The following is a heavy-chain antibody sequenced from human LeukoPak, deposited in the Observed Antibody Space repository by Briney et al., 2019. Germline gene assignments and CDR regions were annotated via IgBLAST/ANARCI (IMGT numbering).Heavy chain of an antibody. J-gene: IGHJ4*02. CDR2: ISDRCNT. Sequence: GGSLRLSCAASGFTLSSYAMIWVRQAPGEGLEWVSAISDRCNTYHGDSVKGRVTIPRDSSKNPLFLQINRLGTEDAAVNFCAKAPVTACRGAYCYPFDFWGQGTLVTVSS. V-gene: IGHV3-23*01. CDR3: AKAPVTACRGAYCYPFDF. D-gene: IGHD2-21*01. CDR1: GFTLSSYA.